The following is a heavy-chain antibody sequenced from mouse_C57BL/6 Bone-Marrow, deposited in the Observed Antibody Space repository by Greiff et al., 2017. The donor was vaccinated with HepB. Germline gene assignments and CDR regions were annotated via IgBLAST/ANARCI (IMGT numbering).Heavy chain of an antibody. CDR2: ISSGSSTI. Sequence: DVMLVESGGGLVKPGGSLKLSCAASGFTFSDYGMHWVRQAPEKGLEWVAYISSGSSTIYYADTVKGRFTISRDNAKNTLFLQMTSLRSEDTAMYYGARRYYGLYFDYWGQGTTLTVSS. J-gene: IGHJ2*01. CDR1: GFTFSDYG. D-gene: IGHD1-1*01. V-gene: IGHV5-17*01. CDR3: ARRYYGLYFDY.